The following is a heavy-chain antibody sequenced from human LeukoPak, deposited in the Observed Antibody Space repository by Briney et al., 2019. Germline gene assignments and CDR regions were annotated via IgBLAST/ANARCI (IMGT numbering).Heavy chain of an antibody. Sequence: PGGSLRLSCAASGFTFSSYAMSWVRQAPGKGLEWVSAISGSGGSTYYADSVKGRFTISRDNSKNTLYLQVNSLRAEDTAVYYCARPLNCSSTSCYAFDIWGQGTMVTVSS. J-gene: IGHJ3*02. CDR3: ARPLNCSSTSCYAFDI. D-gene: IGHD2-2*01. CDR2: ISGSGGST. V-gene: IGHV3-23*01. CDR1: GFTFSSYA.